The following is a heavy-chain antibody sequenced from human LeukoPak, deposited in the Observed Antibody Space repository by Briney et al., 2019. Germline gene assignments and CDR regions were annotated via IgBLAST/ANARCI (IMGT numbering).Heavy chain of an antibody. CDR1: GFTFSSYW. D-gene: IGHD1-26*01. V-gene: IGHV3-74*01. CDR2: ISGDGSST. CDR3: AREIIVGARIAFDI. J-gene: IGHJ3*02. Sequence: GGSLRLSCAASGFTFSSYWMYWVRQVPGKGLVWVSRISGDGSSTSYADSVKGRFTISRDNAKNSLYLQMNSLRAEDTAVYYCAREIIVGARIAFDIWGQGTMVTVSS.